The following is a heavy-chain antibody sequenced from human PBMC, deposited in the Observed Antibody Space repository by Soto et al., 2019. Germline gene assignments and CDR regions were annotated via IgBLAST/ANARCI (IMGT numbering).Heavy chain of an antibody. Sequence: SVKVSCKASGGTFSSYAISWVRQAPGQGLEWMGGIIPIFGTANYAQKFQGRVTITADESTSTAYMELSSLRSEDTAVYYCARGSRIVVVPAAMPEYYYYGMDVWGQGTTVTVSS. J-gene: IGHJ6*02. V-gene: IGHV1-69*13. D-gene: IGHD2-2*01. CDR2: IIPIFGTA. CDR1: GGTFSSYA. CDR3: ARGSRIVVVPAAMPEYYYYGMDV.